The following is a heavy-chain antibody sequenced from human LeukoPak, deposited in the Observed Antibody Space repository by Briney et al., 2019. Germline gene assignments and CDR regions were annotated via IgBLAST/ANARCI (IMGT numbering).Heavy chain of an antibody. CDR1: GGTFSSYA. Sequence: SVKVSCKASGGTFSSYAISWVRQAPGQGLEWMGGIIPIFGTANYAQKFQGRVTITTDESTSTAYMELSSLRSEDTAVYYCAFSRAIPAAGTLFDYWGQGTLVTVSS. CDR2: IIPIFGTA. J-gene: IGHJ4*02. CDR3: AFSRAIPAAGTLFDY. V-gene: IGHV1-69*05. D-gene: IGHD6-13*01.